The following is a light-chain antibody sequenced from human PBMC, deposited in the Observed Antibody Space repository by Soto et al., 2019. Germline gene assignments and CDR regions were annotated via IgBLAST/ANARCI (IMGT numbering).Light chain of an antibody. CDR2: GAS. V-gene: IGKV3-20*01. CDR1: QSVSSSY. J-gene: IGKJ5*01. Sequence: EIVLTQSPGTLSLSPGERATLSCRASQSVSSSYLAWYQQKPGQAPRLLIYGASSRATGIPDRFSGSGSGTDFTLTISRLEPEDFAVYYCQQYGSSPPSVTFGQGTRLRL. CDR3: QQYGSSPPSVT.